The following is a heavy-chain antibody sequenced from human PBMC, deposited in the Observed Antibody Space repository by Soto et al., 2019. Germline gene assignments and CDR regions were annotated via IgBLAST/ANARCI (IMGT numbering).Heavy chain of an antibody. V-gene: IGHV3-15*01. CDR2: IKSKTDGGTT. Sequence: EVQLVESGGGLVKPGGSLRLSCAASGFTFSNAWMSWVRQAPGKGLEWVGRIKSKTDGGTTDYAAPVKGRFTISRDDLKNTLNLQITSMKTEDTAVYYCTKDLMITFGGVSVIPGYWGQGTMVTVSS. D-gene: IGHD3-16*02. CDR3: TKDLMITFGGVSVIPGY. CDR1: GFTFSNAW. J-gene: IGHJ4*02.